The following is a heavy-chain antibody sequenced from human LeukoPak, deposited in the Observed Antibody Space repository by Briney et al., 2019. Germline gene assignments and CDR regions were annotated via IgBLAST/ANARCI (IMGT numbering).Heavy chain of an antibody. V-gene: IGHV3-21*01. Sequence: PGGSLRLSCAASGFTFSNWMHWVRQAPGKGLEWVSFIDSSSRYIYQADSVKGRFTISRDNAKSSVFLQMNSLRAEDTAVYYCARVGGHCTSTSCPPPDYWGQGTLVTVSS. J-gene: IGHJ4*02. CDR2: IDSSSRYI. D-gene: IGHD2-2*01. CDR1: GFTFSNW. CDR3: ARVGGHCTSTSCPPPDY.